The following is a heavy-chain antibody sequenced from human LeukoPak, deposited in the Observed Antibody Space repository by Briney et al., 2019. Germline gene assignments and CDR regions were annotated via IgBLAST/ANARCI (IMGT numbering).Heavy chain of an antibody. CDR3: ARDPGDISAFDF. D-gene: IGHD7-27*01. CDR1: GFTVSSNY. V-gene: IGHV3-53*01. J-gene: IGHJ3*01. Sequence: GGSLRLSCAASGFTVSSNYMNWVCQAPGKGLEWVSVIYSGGTTHYSDSVKGRFTISRDNSKNTLYLQMNSLRAEDTAIYYCARDPGDISAFDFWGQGTMVTVSS. CDR2: IYSGGTT.